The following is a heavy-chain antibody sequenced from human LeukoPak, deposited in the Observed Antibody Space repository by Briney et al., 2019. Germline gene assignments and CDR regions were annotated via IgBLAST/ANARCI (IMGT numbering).Heavy chain of an antibody. V-gene: IGHV4-34*01. CDR1: GGSFSGYY. J-gene: IGHJ4*02. CDR2: INHSGST. D-gene: IGHD6-19*01. Sequence: PSETLSLTCAVYGGSFSGYYWSWIRQPPGKGLEWIGEINHSGSTNYNPSLKSRVTISVDTSKNQFSLKLSSVTAADTAVYYCARHKRLKYSSGRFDYWGQGTLVTVSS. CDR3: ARHKRLKYSSGRFDY.